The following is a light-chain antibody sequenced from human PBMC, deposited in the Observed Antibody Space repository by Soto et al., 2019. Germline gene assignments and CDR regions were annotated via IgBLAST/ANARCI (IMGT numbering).Light chain of an antibody. J-gene: IGLJ1*01. CDR1: SSDVGGYNY. CDR3: SSYTSSRTYI. CDR2: DVS. V-gene: IGLV2-14*03. Sequence: LAQPASVSGSPGQSITISCTGTSSDVGGYNYVSWYQQHPGKAPKLIFYDVSNRPSGVSNRFSGSKSGNTASLTISGLQAEDEADYYCSSYTSSRTYIFGTRTRSPS.